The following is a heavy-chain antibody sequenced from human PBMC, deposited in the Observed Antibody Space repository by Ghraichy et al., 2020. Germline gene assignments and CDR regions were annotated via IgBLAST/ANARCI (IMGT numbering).Heavy chain of an antibody. J-gene: IGHJ4*02. CDR1: GFTFDDYA. D-gene: IGHD6-19*01. V-gene: IGHV3-43*02. CDR2: ITGDGVTT. CDR3: AKDPFGSGDY. Sequence: LSLTCAASGFTFDDYAMHWVRQVPEKGLEWVSLITGDGVTTNYTDSVKGRFTISRDNSKNSLYLQMNSLRTEDTALYYCAKDPFGSGDYWGQGTRVTVSS.